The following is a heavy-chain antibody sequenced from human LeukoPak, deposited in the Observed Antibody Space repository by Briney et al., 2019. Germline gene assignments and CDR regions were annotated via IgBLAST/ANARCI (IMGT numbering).Heavy chain of an antibody. V-gene: IGHV1-18*01. Sequence: GASVKVSCKASGYTFTSYGISWVRQAPGQGLEWMGWISAYNGNTNYAQKLQGRVTMTTDTSTSTAYKELRSLRSDDTAVYYCARDRGYDILTGYDYWGQGTLVTVPS. CDR3: ARDRGYDILTGYDY. CDR2: ISAYNGNT. D-gene: IGHD3-9*01. J-gene: IGHJ4*02. CDR1: GYTFTSYG.